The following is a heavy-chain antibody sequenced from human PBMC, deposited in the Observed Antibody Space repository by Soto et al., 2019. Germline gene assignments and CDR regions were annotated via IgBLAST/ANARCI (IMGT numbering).Heavy chain of an antibody. D-gene: IGHD2-15*01. CDR2: ISWNSGSI. J-gene: IGHJ6*02. CDR3: ATLPWGYCSGGSCYNNGYGMDV. CDR1: GFTFDDYA. V-gene: IGHV3-9*01. Sequence: EVQLVESGGGLVQPGRSLRLSCAASGFTFDDYAMHWVRQAPGKGLEWVSGISWNSGSIGYADSVKGRFTISRDNAKNSLYLQMNSLRAEDTALYYCATLPWGYCSGGSCYNNGYGMDVWGQGTTVTVSS.